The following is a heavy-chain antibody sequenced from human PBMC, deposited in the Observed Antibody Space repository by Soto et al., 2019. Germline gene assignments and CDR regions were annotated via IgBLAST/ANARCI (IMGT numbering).Heavy chain of an antibody. Sequence: GESLKISCKGSGYSFTSYWIGWVRQMPGKGLEWMGIIYPGDSDTRYSPSFQGQVNISADKSISTAYLQWSSLKASDTDMYYGARAYYYGSGSPSGPIDYWGQGTLVTVSS. CDR2: IYPGDSDT. D-gene: IGHD3-10*01. J-gene: IGHJ4*02. CDR3: ARAYYYGSGSPSGPIDY. CDR1: GYSFTSYW. V-gene: IGHV5-51*01.